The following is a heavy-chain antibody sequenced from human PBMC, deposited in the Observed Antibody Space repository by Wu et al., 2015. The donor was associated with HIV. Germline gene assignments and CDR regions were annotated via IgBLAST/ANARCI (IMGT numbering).Heavy chain of an antibody. V-gene: IGHV1-18*01. CDR2: ISPYNGDT. D-gene: IGHD2-8*01. CDR3: ARDLGVFYELLIVGLGLR. J-gene: IGHJ1*01. CDR1: GYPFSNYG. Sequence: QVQLDQSGSEVKKPGASVMVSCKTSGYPFSNYGINWLRQSPGQGLQWLGWISPYNGDTHYAPTLQGRVIFTTDRPTSTAYMELKSLTLDDTAYYYCARDLGVFYELLIVGLGLRWGQGTLVTVSS.